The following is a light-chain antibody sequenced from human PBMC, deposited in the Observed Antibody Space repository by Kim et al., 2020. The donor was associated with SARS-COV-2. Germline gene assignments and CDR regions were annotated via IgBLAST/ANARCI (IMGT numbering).Light chain of an antibody. CDR3: QQHYATPRT. V-gene: IGKV1-NL1*01. Sequence: DIQMTQSPSSLSASVGDRVTVTCRASQDIGISLAWYQQKPGRAPKLLLYDTSRLQTGVPSRFSGSRSGTDYTLTINTLQPEDFATHHCQQHYATPRTFGQGTKVDIK. CDR2: DTS. J-gene: IGKJ1*01. CDR1: QDIGIS.